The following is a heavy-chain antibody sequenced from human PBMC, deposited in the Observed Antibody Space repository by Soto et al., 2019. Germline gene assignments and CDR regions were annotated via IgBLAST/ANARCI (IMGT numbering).Heavy chain of an antibody. V-gene: IGHV4-30-4*01. D-gene: IGHD2-2*01. J-gene: IGHJ3*02. CDR1: CGYISSGDYY. CDR3: ARDRPRDIVVVPAAGDAFDI. CDR2: IYYSGST. Sequence: SETLSLTCTVSCGYISSGDYYWSWIRQPPGEGLEWIGDIYYSGSTYYNPSLKSRVTISVDTSKNQFSLKLSPVTAADTAVYYCARDRPRDIVVVPAAGDAFDIWGQGTMVTVSS.